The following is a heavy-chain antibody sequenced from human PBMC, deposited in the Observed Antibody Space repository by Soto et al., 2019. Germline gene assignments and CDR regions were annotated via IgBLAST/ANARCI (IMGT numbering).Heavy chain of an antibody. V-gene: IGHV4-30-4*01. J-gene: IGHJ4*02. D-gene: IGHD3-22*01. CDR1: GGSISSGDYY. CDR3: ASTDRYYDSSGYFDY. CDR2: IYYSGST. Sequence: QVQLQESGPGLVKPSQTLSLTCTVSGGSISSGDYYWSWIRQPPGKGPERMGNIYYSGSTYYNPYLKGRVTISVATSKNQASLKLSSVTAADTAVYYCASTDRYYDSSGYFDYWGQGTLVTVSS.